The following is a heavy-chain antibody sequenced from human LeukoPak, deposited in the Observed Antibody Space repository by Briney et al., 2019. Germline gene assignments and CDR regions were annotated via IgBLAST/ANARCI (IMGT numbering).Heavy chain of an antibody. CDR3: ARDREEDYYDSSGYFDAFDI. V-gene: IGHV3-48*01. D-gene: IGHD3-22*01. Sequence: GGSLRLSCAASGFIFSSYSMNWVRQAPGKGLEWVSDISSSSSTIYYADSVKGRFTISRDNAKNSLYLQMNSLRAEDTAVYYCARDREEDYYDSSGYFDAFDIWGQGTMVTVSS. CDR1: GFIFSSYS. CDR2: ISSSSSTI. J-gene: IGHJ3*02.